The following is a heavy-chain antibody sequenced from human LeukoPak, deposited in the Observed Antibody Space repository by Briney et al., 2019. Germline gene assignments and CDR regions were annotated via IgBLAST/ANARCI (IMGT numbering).Heavy chain of an antibody. Sequence: PGGSLRLSCAASGFTFSSYSMNWVRQAPGKGLEWVSSISSSSSYIYYADSVKGRFTISRDNAKNSLYLQMNGLRAEDTAVYYCARDLVRGYYYHYGMDVWGQGTTVTVSS. V-gene: IGHV3-21*01. CDR3: ARDLVRGYYYHYGMDV. CDR1: GFTFSSYS. D-gene: IGHD1-26*01. CDR2: ISSSSSYI. J-gene: IGHJ6*02.